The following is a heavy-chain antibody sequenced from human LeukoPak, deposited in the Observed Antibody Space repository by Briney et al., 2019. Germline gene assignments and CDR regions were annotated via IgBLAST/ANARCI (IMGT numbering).Heavy chain of an antibody. D-gene: IGHD5-24*01. CDR2: ISAGADVI. J-gene: IGHJ4*02. CDR3: AKDKGLRGRRDGYPGYFDY. CDR1: GFTLDDYA. V-gene: IGHV3-9*01. Sequence: GGSLRLSCAASGFTLDDYAMHWVRQAPGKGLEWVSGISAGADVIFYADPVKGRFTISRDNAKNSLYLQMNSLRAEDTAVYYCAKDKGLRGRRDGYPGYFDYWGQGTLVTVSS.